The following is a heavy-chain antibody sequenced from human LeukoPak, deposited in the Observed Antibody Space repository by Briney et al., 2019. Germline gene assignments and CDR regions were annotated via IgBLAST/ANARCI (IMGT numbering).Heavy chain of an antibody. CDR3: AKIVGASNGYFDY. D-gene: IGHD1-26*01. Sequence: ASVKVSCKASGYTFTNYYIHWVRQAPGQGLEWVGIINLSIGTTSYAQKFQDRITMTRDTSTSTIYMELSSLRSEDTAVYYCAKIVGASNGYFDYWGQGTLVTVSS. V-gene: IGHV1-46*01. CDR1: GYTFTNYY. CDR2: INLSIGTT. J-gene: IGHJ4*02.